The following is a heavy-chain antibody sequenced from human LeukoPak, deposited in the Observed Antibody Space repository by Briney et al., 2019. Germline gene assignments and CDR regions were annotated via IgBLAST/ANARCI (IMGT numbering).Heavy chain of an antibody. D-gene: IGHD2-2*01. CDR2: IYYSWST. J-gene: IGHJ5*02. CDR3: VRLILGSSSSFNWFGP. CDR1: AGSISSSSYG. V-gene: IGHV4-39*01. Sequence: PSETLSLTCSVSAGSISSSSYGWGWLRQPPGRELEWIGNIYYSWSTHYNPSLNTRATITVHTSKNQFSLKLSSVTAADTTVYYCVRLILGSSSSFNWFGPWGQGTLVTVSS.